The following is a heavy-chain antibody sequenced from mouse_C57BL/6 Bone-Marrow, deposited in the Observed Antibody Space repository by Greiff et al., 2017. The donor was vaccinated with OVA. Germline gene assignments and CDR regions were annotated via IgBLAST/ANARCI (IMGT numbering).Heavy chain of an antibody. Sequence: QVQLQQSGAELVKPGASVKMSCKASGYTFTSYWITWVKQRPGQGLEWIGDIYPGSGSTNSNEKFKSKATLTVDTSSSTAYMQLSSLTSEDSAVYYCARYGYAAGFAYWGQGTLVTVSA. CDR2: IYPGSGST. V-gene: IGHV1-55*01. CDR1: GYTFTSYW. CDR3: ARYGYAAGFAY. D-gene: IGHD2-2*01. J-gene: IGHJ3*01.